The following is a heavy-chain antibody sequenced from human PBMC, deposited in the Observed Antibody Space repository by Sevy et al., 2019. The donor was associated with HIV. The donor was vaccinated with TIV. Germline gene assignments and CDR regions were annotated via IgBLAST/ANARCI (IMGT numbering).Heavy chain of an antibody. CDR1: GFIFSNAW. J-gene: IGHJ4*02. CDR2: IKSKIDGGTT. CDR3: ATERVYTHGALDY. D-gene: IGHD5-18*01. Sequence: GGSLRLSCAASGFIFSNAWMNWVRQAPGKGLEWVGRIKSKIDGGTTAYPALVKGRFTISRDESKSTLYLQINSLKIEDTAVYFCATERVYTHGALDYWGQGTLVTVSS. V-gene: IGHV3-15*01.